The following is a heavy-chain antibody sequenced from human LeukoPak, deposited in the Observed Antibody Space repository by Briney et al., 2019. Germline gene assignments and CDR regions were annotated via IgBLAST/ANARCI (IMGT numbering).Heavy chain of an antibody. D-gene: IGHD1-14*01. V-gene: IGHV3-66*01. Sequence: PGGSLRLSCAASGFTVSSNYMTWVRQAPGKGLEWVSLIYSGGNTYYADSVKGRFTISRDDSKNTLYLQMNSLRAEDTAVYYCARGTYYFDYWGQGTLVTVSS. CDR2: IYSGGNT. CDR3: ARGTYYFDY. J-gene: IGHJ4*02. CDR1: GFTVSSNY.